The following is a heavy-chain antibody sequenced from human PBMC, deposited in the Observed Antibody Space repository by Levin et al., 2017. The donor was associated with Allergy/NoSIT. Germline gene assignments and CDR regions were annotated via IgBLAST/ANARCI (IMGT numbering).Heavy chain of an antibody. CDR1: GGSISTYNW. D-gene: IGHD3-9*01. J-gene: IGHJ4*02. CDR3: ATVEGLFCSGVSCSYSFHY. CDR2: IYRSGDT. Sequence: GSLRLSCAVSGGSISTYNWWSLIRQPPGKGLEWIGEIYRSGDTNHNPSLRRRVTMSVDKSKNHFSLKLSSVTAADTAVYYCATVEGLFCSGVSCSYSFHYWGQGALVTVSS. V-gene: IGHV4-4*02.